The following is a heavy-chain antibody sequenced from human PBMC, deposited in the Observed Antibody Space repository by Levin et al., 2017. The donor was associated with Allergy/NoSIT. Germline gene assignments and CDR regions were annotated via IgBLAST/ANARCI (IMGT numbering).Heavy chain of an antibody. V-gene: IGHV4-34*01. Sequence: PSETLSLTCAVYGGSFSGYYWSWIRQPPGKGLEWIGEINHSGSTNYNPSLKSRVTISVDTSKNQFSLKLSSVTAADTAVYYCARSRSGTPWYSAHLYYFDYWGQGTLVTVSS. CDR3: ARSRSGTPWYSAHLYYFDY. CDR2: INHSGST. CDR1: GGSFSGYY. J-gene: IGHJ4*02. D-gene: IGHD1-1*01.